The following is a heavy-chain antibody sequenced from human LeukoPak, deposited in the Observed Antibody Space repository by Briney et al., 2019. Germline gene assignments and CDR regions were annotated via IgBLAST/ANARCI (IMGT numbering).Heavy chain of an antibody. Sequence: SETLSLTCTVSGGSISSYYWSWIRQPPGKGLEWIGYIYYSGSTNYSPSHKSRVTISVDTSKNQFSLKLSSVTAADTAVYYCARGGYYDSSGYHYLTPFGHWGQGTLVTVSS. D-gene: IGHD3-22*01. CDR1: GGSISSYY. V-gene: IGHV4-59*01. CDR3: ARGGYYDSSGYHYLTPFGH. J-gene: IGHJ4*02. CDR2: IYYSGST.